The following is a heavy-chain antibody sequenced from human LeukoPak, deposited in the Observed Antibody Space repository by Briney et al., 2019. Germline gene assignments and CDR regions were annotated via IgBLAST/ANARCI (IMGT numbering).Heavy chain of an antibody. Sequence: SETLPLTCTVSGGFVSSYYWSWIRQPAGKGLEWIGRIYTSGSTSYNPSLKSRATMSVDTSKNQFSLKLNSVNAADTAVYYCARGIRLGYGSGRDWFDPWGQGTLVTVSS. CDR2: IYTSGST. V-gene: IGHV4-4*07. J-gene: IGHJ5*02. D-gene: IGHD3-10*01. CDR1: GGFVSSYY. CDR3: ARGIRLGYGSGRDWFDP.